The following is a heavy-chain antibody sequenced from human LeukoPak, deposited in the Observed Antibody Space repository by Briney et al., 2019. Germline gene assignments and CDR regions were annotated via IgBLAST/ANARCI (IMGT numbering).Heavy chain of an antibody. D-gene: IGHD3-10*01. CDR1: GHTFTSYG. V-gene: IGHV1-18*01. Sequence: ASVKVSCKASGHTFTSYGISWVRQAPGQGLEWMGWISAYNGNTNYAQKLQGRVTMTTDTSTSTAYMELRSLRSDDTAVYYCARCYYGSGSYEVYYYGMDVWGQGTTVTVSS. CDR2: ISAYNGNT. CDR3: ARCYYGSGSYEVYYYGMDV. J-gene: IGHJ6*02.